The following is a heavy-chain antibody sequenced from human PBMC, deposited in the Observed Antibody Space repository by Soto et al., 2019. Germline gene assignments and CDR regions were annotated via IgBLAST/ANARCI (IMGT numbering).Heavy chain of an antibody. J-gene: IGHJ4*02. CDR1: DGSISSGGYC. CDR3: ARAPYCGGDCFDFYDY. Sequence: TSETLSHTCTVSDGSISSGGYCLRWNRQHPGKGLEWIGYIYYSGSTYYNPSLKSRVTIAVDTSKNQFSLKLSSVTAADTAVYYCARAPYCGGDCFDFYDYWGQGTLVPVS. D-gene: IGHD2-21*02. CDR2: IYYSGST. V-gene: IGHV4-31*03.